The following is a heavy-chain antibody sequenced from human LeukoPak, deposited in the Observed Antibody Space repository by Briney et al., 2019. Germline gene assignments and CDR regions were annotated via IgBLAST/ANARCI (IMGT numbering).Heavy chain of an antibody. CDR2: IYTSGSS. V-gene: IGHV4-61*02. CDR1: GGSFSSSSFY. D-gene: IGHD6-13*01. J-gene: IGHJ4*02. CDR3: ARGNSSSWPLDY. Sequence: SQTLSLTFTVSGGSFSSSSFYWSWIRQPAGKGLEWIGRIYTSGSSNYNPSLKSRLTMSVDTSKNQFSLKMSSVTAADTAVYYCARGNSSSWPLDYWGQGTLVTVSS.